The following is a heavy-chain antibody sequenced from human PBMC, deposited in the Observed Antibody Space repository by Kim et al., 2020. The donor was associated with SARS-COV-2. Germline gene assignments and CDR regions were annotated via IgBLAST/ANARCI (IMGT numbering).Heavy chain of an antibody. D-gene: IGHD3-3*01. J-gene: IGHJ4*02. CDR3: ARVLGDFWSGYSDY. Sequence: AQKFQGRVTITADESTSTAYMELSSLRSEDTAVYYCARVLGDFWSGYSDYWGQGTLVTVSS. V-gene: IGHV1-69*01.